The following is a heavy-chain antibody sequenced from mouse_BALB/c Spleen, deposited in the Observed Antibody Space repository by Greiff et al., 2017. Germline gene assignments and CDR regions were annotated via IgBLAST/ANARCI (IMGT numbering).Heavy chain of an antibody. J-gene: IGHJ3*01. CDR3: ARDGNYWFAY. V-gene: IGHV5-12-2*01. D-gene: IGHD2-1*01. Sequence: EVKLVESGGGLVQPGGSLKLSCAASGFTFSSYTMSWVRQTPEKRLEWVAYISNGGGSTYYPDTVKGRFTISRDNAKNTLYLQMSSLKSEDTAMYYCARDGNYWFAYWGQGTLVTVSA. CDR2: ISNGGGST. CDR1: GFTFSSYT.